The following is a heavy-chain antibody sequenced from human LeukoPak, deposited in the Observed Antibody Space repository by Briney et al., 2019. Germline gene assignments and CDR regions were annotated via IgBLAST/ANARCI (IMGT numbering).Heavy chain of an antibody. CDR1: GYTFTSYG. D-gene: IGHD3-10*01. J-gene: IGHJ5*02. Sequence: GASVKVSCKASGYTFTSYGISWVRQAPGQGLEWMGWISAYNGNTNYAQKLQGRVTMTTDTSTSTAYMELRSLRSDDTAVYYCAKHQYYGSGISFGWFDPWGQGTLVTVSS. CDR2: ISAYNGNT. CDR3: AKHQYYGSGISFGWFDP. V-gene: IGHV1-18*01.